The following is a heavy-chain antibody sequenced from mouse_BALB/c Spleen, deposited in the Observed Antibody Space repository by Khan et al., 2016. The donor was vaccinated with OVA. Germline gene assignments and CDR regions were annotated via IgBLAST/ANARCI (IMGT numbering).Heavy chain of an antibody. CDR3: ADYLAGSLAY. CDR2: ISSGGDYT. J-gene: IGHJ3*01. V-gene: IGHV5-6*01. Sequence: EVELVESGGDLVKPGGSLKLSCAASGFTFSSYSMSWVRQTPDKRLEWVASISSGGDYTNYPDSVKGRFTISRDNAKNTLYLQMSDLKSEDTAMYYCADYLAGSLAYWGQGTLVTVSA. CDR1: GFTFSSYS. D-gene: IGHD1-1*01.